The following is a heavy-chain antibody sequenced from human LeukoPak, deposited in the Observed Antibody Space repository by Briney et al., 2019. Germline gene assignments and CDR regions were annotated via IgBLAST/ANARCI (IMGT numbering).Heavy chain of an antibody. CDR3: AKRDTSGYYYFDY. CDR1: GFTLTSYG. J-gene: IGHJ4*02. D-gene: IGHD3-22*01. V-gene: IGHV3-23*01. Sequence: PGGSLRLSCAASGFTLTSYGMTWVRQAPGKGLEWVSGISGSGSNTYYADSVKGRFTISRDNPKNTLYLQMNSLRAEDTAVYYCAKRDTSGYYYFDYWGQGTLVTASA. CDR2: ISGSGSNT.